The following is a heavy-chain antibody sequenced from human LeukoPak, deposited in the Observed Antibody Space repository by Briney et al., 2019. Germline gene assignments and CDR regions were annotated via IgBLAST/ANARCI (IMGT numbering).Heavy chain of an antibody. CDR1: GFAFSSYA. CDR2: ISYGGSNK. CDR3: AKDVYSSSYYMDV. Sequence: GGSLRLSRAASGFAFSSYAMHWVRQAPGKGLEWVAVISYGGSNKYYADSVKGRFTISRDNSKNTLYLQMNSLRAEDTAVYYCAKDVYSSSYYMDVWGKGTTVTVSS. J-gene: IGHJ6*03. V-gene: IGHV3-30-3*01. D-gene: IGHD6-6*01.